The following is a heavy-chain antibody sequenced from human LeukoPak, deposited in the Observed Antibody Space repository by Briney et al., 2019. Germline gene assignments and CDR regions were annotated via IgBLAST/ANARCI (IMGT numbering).Heavy chain of an antibody. CDR1: GFTFDDYA. D-gene: IGHD3-10*01. V-gene: IGHV3-9*01. CDR3: ARASPGSYPSVSGGYYYGMDV. Sequence: GRCLRLSCAASGFTFDDYAMHWVRQAPGKGLEWVSGISWNSGSIGYADSVKGRFTISRDNAKNSLYLQMNSLRAEDTALYYCARASPGSYPSVSGGYYYGMDVWGQGTTVTVSS. J-gene: IGHJ6*02. CDR2: ISWNSGSI.